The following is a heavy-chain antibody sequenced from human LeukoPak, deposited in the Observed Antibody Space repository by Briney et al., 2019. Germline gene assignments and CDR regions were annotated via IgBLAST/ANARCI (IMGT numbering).Heavy chain of an antibody. CDR2: IYSGGST. V-gene: IGHV3-53*01. D-gene: IGHD2-15*01. Sequence: GGSLRLXCAASGFTFSNAWMSWARQAPGKGLEWVSVIYSGGSTYYADSVKGRFTISRDNSKNTLYLQMNSLRAEDTAVYYCAIGQGRIVGGLGFDYWGQGTLVTVSS. J-gene: IGHJ4*02. CDR1: GFTFSNAW. CDR3: AIGQGRIVGGLGFDY.